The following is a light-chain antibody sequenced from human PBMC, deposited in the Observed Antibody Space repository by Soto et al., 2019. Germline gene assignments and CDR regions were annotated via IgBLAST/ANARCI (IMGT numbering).Light chain of an antibody. V-gene: IGKV3-20*01. CDR3: QQYGSSPWT. J-gene: IGKJ1*01. Sequence: EIVLTQSPGTLSLSPGERATLSCRASQSVSSSYLAWYQQKPCQAPRLLIYGASSRATGIPDRFSGSGSGTDFTLTISILEPDDFAVYYCQQYGSSPWTFGQGNKVEIK. CDR2: GAS. CDR1: QSVSSSY.